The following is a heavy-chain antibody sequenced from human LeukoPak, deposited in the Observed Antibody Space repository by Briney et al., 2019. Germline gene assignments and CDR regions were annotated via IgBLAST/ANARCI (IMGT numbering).Heavy chain of an antibody. J-gene: IGHJ4*02. CDR3: ASERLGAEFDY. CDR2: ISSSSSYI. Sequence: GGSLRLSCAASGFTFSSYSMNWVRQAPGKGLEWVSSISSSSSYIYYADSVKGRFTISRDNAKNSLYLQMNSLRAEDTAVYYCASERLGAEFDYWGQGTLVTVSS. V-gene: IGHV3-21*01. D-gene: IGHD1-26*01. CDR1: GFTFSSYS.